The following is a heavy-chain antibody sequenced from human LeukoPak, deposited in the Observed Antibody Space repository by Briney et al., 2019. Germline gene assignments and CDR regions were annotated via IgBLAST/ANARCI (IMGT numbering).Heavy chain of an antibody. Sequence: GGSLRLSCAASGLTFYNFAMSWVRQAPGKGLEWVSGIGGSGGSTYYADSVKGRFTISRDNSKNTLYLQMNSLRAEDTAVYYCVKAIPYYDILTGYSTPMYYFDYWGQGTLVTVSS. CDR3: VKAIPYYDILTGYSTPMYYFDY. V-gene: IGHV3-23*01. CDR2: IGGSGGST. CDR1: GLTFYNFA. J-gene: IGHJ4*02. D-gene: IGHD3-9*01.